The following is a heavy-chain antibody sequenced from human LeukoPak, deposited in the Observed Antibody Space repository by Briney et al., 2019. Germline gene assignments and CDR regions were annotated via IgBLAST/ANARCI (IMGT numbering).Heavy chain of an antibody. V-gene: IGHV4-4*07. Sequence: SETLSLTCTVSGGSISSYYWSWIRQHAGEGLEWLGRIYTSGSTNYNPSLKSQVTMSVDTSKNQFSLKLSSVTAADTAVYYCARDFNSRKTYYMDVWGKGTTVTVSS. J-gene: IGHJ6*03. CDR2: IYTSGST. CDR1: GGSISSYY. CDR3: ARDFNSRKTYYMDV. D-gene: IGHD4-23*01.